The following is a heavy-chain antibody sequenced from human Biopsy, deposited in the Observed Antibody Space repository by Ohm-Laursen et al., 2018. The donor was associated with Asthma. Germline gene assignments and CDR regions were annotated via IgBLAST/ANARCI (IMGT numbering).Heavy chain of an antibody. V-gene: IGHV1-3*01. CDR3: ARTYYDFLTGQVNDAFAL. CDR2: INAGNGNT. J-gene: IGHJ3*01. CDR1: GYTFIHYA. D-gene: IGHD3-9*01. Sequence: ASVKVSCKASGYTFIHYAIHWVRQAPGQRLEWMGWINAGNGNTKYSQKFQGRVTITRDTSASTAYMDLSSLRSEDTAMYYCARTYYDFLTGQVNDAFALWGQGKMVTASS.